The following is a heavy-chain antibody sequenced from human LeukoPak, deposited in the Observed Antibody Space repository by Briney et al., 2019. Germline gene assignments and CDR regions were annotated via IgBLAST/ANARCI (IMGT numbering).Heavy chain of an antibody. J-gene: IGHJ3*02. CDR3: ARAGAAAITAFDI. D-gene: IGHD2-2*01. CDR1: GYTFTGYY. CDR2: VNPNSGGT. V-gene: IGHV1-2*02. Sequence: ASVKVSCKASGYTFTGYYMHWVRQAPGQWLEWMGWVNPNSGGTNYAQKFQGRVTMTRDTSISTAYMELSRLRSDDTAVYYCARAGAAAITAFDIWGQGTMVTVSS.